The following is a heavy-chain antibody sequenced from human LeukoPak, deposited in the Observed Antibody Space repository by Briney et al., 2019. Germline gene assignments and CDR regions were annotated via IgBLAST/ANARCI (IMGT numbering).Heavy chain of an antibody. CDR2: IYYSGST. V-gene: IGHV4-39*01. J-gene: IGHJ4*02. CDR1: GGSISSSSYY. D-gene: IGHD1-26*01. CDR3: ARGTGIYQFDY. Sequence: PSETLSLTCTVSGGSISSSSYYWGWIRQPPGKGLKWIGSIYYSGSTYYNPSLKSRVTISVDTSKNQFSLKLSSVTAADTAVYYCARGTGIYQFDYWGQGTLVTVSS.